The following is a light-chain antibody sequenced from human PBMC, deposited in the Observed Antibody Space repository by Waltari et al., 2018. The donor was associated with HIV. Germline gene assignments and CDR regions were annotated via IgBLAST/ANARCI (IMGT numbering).Light chain of an antibody. V-gene: IGKV3-20*01. CDR3: QQSLPRT. J-gene: IGKJ1*01. Sequence: ESVLTQSPGTLSLSPGERATLSCRASQSISTTYLAWYQQNPGQAPRLLIYGASTRATGIPDRFSGSGSGTDFTLTISRLEPEDFAVYYCQQSLPRTFGQGTKVEIK. CDR2: GAS. CDR1: QSISTTY.